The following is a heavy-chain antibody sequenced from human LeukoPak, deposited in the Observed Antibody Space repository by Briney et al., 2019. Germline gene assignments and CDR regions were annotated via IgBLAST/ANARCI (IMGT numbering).Heavy chain of an antibody. CDR2: MNPNSGNT. CDR1: GYTFTSYD. J-gene: IGHJ4*02. CDR3: ARVSTYFGVVTDFDY. Sequence: ASVKVSCKASGYTFTSYDISWVRQATGQGLEWMGWMNPNSGNTGYAQKFQGRLTMTRNTSISTAYMELSSLRSEHTAVYYCARVSTYFGVVTDFDYWGQGTLVTVSS. D-gene: IGHD3-3*01. V-gene: IGHV1-8*01.